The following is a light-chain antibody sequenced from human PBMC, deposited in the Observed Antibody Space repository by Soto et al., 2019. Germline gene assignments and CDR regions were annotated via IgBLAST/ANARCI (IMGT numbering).Light chain of an antibody. CDR1: QSISSY. J-gene: IGKJ2*01. Sequence: DIQMTQSPSSLSASVGDRVTITCRASQSISSYLNWYQQKPGKAPKLLIYAASSLQSGVPSRFSGSGSGTDFTLTISRLQPEDFATYYCQQSYSTSVYTFGQGTKLEIK. V-gene: IGKV1-39*01. CDR3: QQSYSTSVYT. CDR2: AAS.